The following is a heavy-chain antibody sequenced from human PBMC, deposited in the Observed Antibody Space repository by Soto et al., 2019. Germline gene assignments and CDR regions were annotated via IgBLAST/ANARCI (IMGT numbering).Heavy chain of an antibody. J-gene: IGHJ4*02. V-gene: IGHV1-69*01. D-gene: IGHD3-22*01. CDR1: GGLFSSYA. CDR2: IIPVFGTT. CDR3: ARGGSGYVWFNEF. Sequence: QEQLVQSGAEVKKPGSSVKVSRKDTGGLFSSYAISWVRQAPGQGLEWMGGIIPVFGTTYYAQKFQDRVNITAEESTNTAYMELSSLRSEDTAMYYCARGGSGYVWFNEFWGQGSLVTVSS.